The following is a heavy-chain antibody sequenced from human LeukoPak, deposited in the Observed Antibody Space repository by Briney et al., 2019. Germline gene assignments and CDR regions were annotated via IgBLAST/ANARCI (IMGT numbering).Heavy chain of an antibody. V-gene: IGHV3-23*01. Sequence: GGSLRLSCAASGFTVSSNFMSWVRQAPGKGLEWVSAISGSGGSTYYADSVKGRFTISRDNSKNTLYLQMNSLRAEDTAVYYCAKDDVRDSSGYNIDYWGQGTLVTVSS. CDR1: GFTVSSNF. CDR3: AKDDVRDSSGYNIDY. J-gene: IGHJ4*02. CDR2: ISGSGGST. D-gene: IGHD3-22*01.